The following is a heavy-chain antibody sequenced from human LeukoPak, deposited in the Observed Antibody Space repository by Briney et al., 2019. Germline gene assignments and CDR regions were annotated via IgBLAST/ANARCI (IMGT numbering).Heavy chain of an antibody. J-gene: IGHJ4*02. V-gene: IGHV4-38-2*02. D-gene: IGHD1-26*01. CDR2: IYHSGST. CDR3: ARQPYSGSFPPDY. Sequence: SETLSLTCTVSGYSISSGYYWGWIRPPPGKGLEWIGSIYHSGSTYYNPSLKSRVTISVDTSKNQFSLKLSSVTAADTAVYYCARQPYSGSFPPDYWGQGTLVTVTS. CDR1: GYSISSGYY.